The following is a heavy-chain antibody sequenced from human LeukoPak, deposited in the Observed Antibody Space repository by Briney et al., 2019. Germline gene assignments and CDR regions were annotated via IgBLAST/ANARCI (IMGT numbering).Heavy chain of an antibody. Sequence: GGSLRLSCVVSGIPFSDYYMNWIRQTPPKGLEWISYISASSSYTDHADSVKGRFPTSRDNAQNALFLQMNRLRVEDTTVYYCAAGTAADYWGQGTQVTVSS. CDR3: AAGTAADY. CDR2: ISASSSYT. D-gene: IGHD6-13*01. V-gene: IGHV3-11*03. J-gene: IGHJ4*02. CDR1: GIPFSDYY.